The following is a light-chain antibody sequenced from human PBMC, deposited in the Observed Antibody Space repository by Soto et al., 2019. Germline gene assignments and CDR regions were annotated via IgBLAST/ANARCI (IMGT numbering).Light chain of an antibody. V-gene: IGLV2-14*03. CDR3: CSYTTTTSRV. Sequence: QSALTQPASVSGSPGQSITISCTGTSSDVGHYNYVSWYQQHPGNAPKLVIYDVSIRASGVSDRFSGSKSGNTASLTISGLQAEDEADYYCCSYTTTTSRVFGTGTKLIVL. CDR2: DVS. CDR1: SSDVGHYNY. J-gene: IGLJ1*01.